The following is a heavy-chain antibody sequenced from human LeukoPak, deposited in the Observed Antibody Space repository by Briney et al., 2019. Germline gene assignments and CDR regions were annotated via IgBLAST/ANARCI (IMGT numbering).Heavy chain of an antibody. J-gene: IGHJ4*02. V-gene: IGHV4-34*01. CDR1: GGSFSGYY. Sequence: PSETLSLTCAVYGGSFSGYYWSWIRQPPGKVLEWIGEINHSGSTNYNPSLKSRVTISVDTSKNQFSLKLSSVTAADTAVYYCARGRRLVTTSYFDYWGQGTLVTVSS. CDR2: INHSGST. CDR3: ARGRRLVTTSYFDY. D-gene: IGHD4-17*01.